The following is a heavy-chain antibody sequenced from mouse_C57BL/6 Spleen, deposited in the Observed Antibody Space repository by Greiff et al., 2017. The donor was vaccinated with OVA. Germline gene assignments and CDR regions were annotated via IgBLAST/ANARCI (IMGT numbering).Heavy chain of an antibody. J-gene: IGHJ2*01. CDR2: IDPETGGT. D-gene: IGHD1-1*01. CDR3: THYGRSY. V-gene: IGHV1-15*01. CDR1: GYTFTDYE. Sequence: VKLVESGAELVRPGASVTLSCKASGYTFTDYEMHWVKQTPVHGLEWIGAIDPETGGTAYNQKFKGKAILTADKSSSTAYMELRSLTSEDYAVYYCTHYGRSYWGQGTTLTVSS.